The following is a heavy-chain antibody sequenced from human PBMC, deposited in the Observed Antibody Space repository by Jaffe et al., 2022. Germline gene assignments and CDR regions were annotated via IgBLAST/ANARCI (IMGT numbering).Heavy chain of an antibody. CDR1: GGSFSGYY. V-gene: IGHV4-34*01. CDR2: INHSGST. Sequence: QVQLQQWGAGLLKPSETLSLTCAVYGGSFSGYYWSWIRQPPGKGLEWIGEINHSGSTNYNPSLKSRVTISVDTSKNQFSLKLSSVTAADTAVYYCARGRSHLNFQHWGQGTLVTVSS. J-gene: IGHJ1*01. CDR3: ARGRSHLNFQH.